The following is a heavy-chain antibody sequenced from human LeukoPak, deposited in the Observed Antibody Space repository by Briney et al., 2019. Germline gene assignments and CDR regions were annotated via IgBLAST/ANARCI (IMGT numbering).Heavy chain of an antibody. CDR1: GFTFSNAW. Sequence: GGSLGLSCAASGFTFSNAWMSWVRRAPGKGLEWVGRIKSKTDGGTTDYAAPVKGRFTISRDDSKNTLYLQMNSLKTEDTAVYYCTTDLSGGTTEVDYWGQGTLVTVSP. CDR3: TTDLSGGTTEVDY. D-gene: IGHD1-7*01. J-gene: IGHJ4*02. CDR2: IKSKTDGGTT. V-gene: IGHV3-15*01.